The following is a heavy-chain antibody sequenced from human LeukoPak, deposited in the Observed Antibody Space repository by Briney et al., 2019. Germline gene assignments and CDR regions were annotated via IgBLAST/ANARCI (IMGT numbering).Heavy chain of an antibody. CDR1: GFTFSKYR. D-gene: IGHD4/OR15-4a*01. V-gene: IGHV3-48*01. CDR2: ISSGSGSSTT. Sequence: GGSLRLSCAASGFTFSKYRMTWVRQAPGKGLEWVSCISSGSGSSTTYNADSVKGRFTISRDNSKNMLYLQMNSLRAEDTAVYYCAKESGALGAPLYDYWGQGTLVTGSS. J-gene: IGHJ4*02. CDR3: AKESGALGAPLYDY.